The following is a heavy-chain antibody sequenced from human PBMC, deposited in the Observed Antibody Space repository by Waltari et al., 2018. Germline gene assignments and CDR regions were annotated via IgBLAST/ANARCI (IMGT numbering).Heavy chain of an antibody. J-gene: IGHJ4*01. CDR2: ISYSGNT. Sequence: QLQLQESGPGLVKPSETLYLTCTVSGGSISSDDFYWGWIRQPPGQGLEWIGSISYSGNTYYNSSLTSRATVSVDTPKNQFSLMLASVTAADTAVYYCGTSRGGSEEYWGQGRLVIVSS. CDR3: GTSRGGSEEY. V-gene: IGHV4-39*01. CDR1: GGSISSDDFY. D-gene: IGHD3-16*01.